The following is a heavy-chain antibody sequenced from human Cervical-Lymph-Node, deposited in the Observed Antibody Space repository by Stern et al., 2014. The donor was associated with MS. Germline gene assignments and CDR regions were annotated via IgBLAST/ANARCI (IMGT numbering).Heavy chain of an antibody. D-gene: IGHD6-13*01. Sequence: QMQLVQSGAEVKTPGASVKVSCKASGYTFSTYYIHWVRQAPGQGLEWMGIINPNGGSTNYPQKFQGRVTMTRDTSTSIVYMELTSLRSEDTAVYFCARGWGYSSYAMDVWGQGTTVTVSS. V-gene: IGHV1-46*01. CDR3: ARGWGYSSYAMDV. CDR1: GYTFSTYY. CDR2: INPNGGST. J-gene: IGHJ6*02.